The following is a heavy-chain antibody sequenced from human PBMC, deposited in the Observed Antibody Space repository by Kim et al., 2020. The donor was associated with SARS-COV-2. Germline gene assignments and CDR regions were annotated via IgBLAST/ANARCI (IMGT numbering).Heavy chain of an antibody. Sequence: ADSVQGRLTISRDNAKNSLYLQMNSLRAEDKALYYCAKISSGSYYEYYFDYWGQGTLVTVSS. D-gene: IGHD1-26*01. J-gene: IGHJ4*02. CDR3: AKISSGSYYEYYFDY. V-gene: IGHV3-9*01.